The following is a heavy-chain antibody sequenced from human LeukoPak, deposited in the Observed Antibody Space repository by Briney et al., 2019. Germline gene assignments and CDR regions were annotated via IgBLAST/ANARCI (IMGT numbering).Heavy chain of an antibody. J-gene: IGHJ4*02. CDR2: INDGGGSK. CDR3: AKARDSSAWRTSYYFDY. Sequence: GGSLTLSCAASGLTFSTYAMNWVRQAPGKGLEWDSAINDGGGSKYYAGSVKGRFTISRDNSKNTLYLQMNSLRAEDTAIYYCAKARDSSAWRTSYYFDYWGQGTLVTVSS. V-gene: IGHV3-23*01. D-gene: IGHD6-19*01. CDR1: GLTFSTYA.